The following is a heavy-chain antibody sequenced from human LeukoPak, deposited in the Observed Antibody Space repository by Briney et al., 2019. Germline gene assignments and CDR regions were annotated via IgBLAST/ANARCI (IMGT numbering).Heavy chain of an antibody. J-gene: IGHJ4*02. CDR1: GGSTSNYY. CDR3: ASDYDILTGYLT. V-gene: IGHV4-59*01. CDR2: ISYSGSS. D-gene: IGHD3-9*01. Sequence: SETLSLTCTVCGGSTSNYYWSWIRQPPGKGLEWVGYISYSGSSNSHPSLKSRVTISVDMSQTQVYLELSSVTAADTTVYYCASDYDILTGYLTWGQGTLVTVSS.